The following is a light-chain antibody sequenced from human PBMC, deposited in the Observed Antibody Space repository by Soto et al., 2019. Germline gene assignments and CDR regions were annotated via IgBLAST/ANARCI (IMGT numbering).Light chain of an antibody. J-gene: IGLJ1*01. CDR1: SSDVGGSKY. Sequence: QSVLTQPASVSGSPGQSITISCTGTSSDVGGSKYVSWYQQLPGKAPKLIIYEVIYRPSGVSNRFSGSKSGNTASLTVSGLQAEDEADYYCSSYRSSGSLYVFGTGTQLTVL. CDR3: SSYRSSGSLYV. V-gene: IGLV2-14*01. CDR2: EVI.